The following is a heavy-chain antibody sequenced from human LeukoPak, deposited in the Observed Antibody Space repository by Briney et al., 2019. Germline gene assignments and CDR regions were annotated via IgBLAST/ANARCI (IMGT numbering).Heavy chain of an antibody. CDR1: GFTFSSYA. CDR2: ISGSGDST. CDR3: AKGRLKFDY. V-gene: IGHV3-23*01. Sequence: GGSLRLSCAASGFTFSSYAMSWVRQAPGRGLEWVSDISGSGDSTYYADSVKGRFTISRDNSKNTLYLQMNSLRAEDTAVYYCAKGRLKFDYWGQGTLVTASS. J-gene: IGHJ4*02.